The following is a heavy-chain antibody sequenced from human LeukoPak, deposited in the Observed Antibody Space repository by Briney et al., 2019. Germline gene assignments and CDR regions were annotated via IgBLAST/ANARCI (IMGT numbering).Heavy chain of an antibody. CDR2: IYYSGST. CDR3: ARATTKYGDYPRNWFDP. CDR1: GGSISSYY. V-gene: IGHV4-59*06. J-gene: IGHJ5*02. Sequence: SETLSLTCTVSGGSISSYYWSWIRQHPGKGLEWIGYIYYSGSTYYNPSLKSRVTISVDTSKNQFSLKLSSVTAADTAVYYCARATTKYGDYPRNWFDPWGQGTLVTVSS. D-gene: IGHD4-17*01.